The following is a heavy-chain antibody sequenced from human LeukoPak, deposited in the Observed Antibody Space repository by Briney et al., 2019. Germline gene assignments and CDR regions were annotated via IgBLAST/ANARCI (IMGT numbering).Heavy chain of an antibody. V-gene: IGHV3-21*01. CDR2: ISSRSSHI. CDR1: GFTFSRYN. Sequence: PGGSLRLSCAGSGFTFSRYNMNWFRQAPGKGRERVSSISSRSSHIFYADSVKGRFTISRDNAKNSLYLQMNSLGAEDTAVYYCARDAQWLVPEGYYYYMDVWGKGTTVTVSS. CDR3: ARDAQWLVPEGYYYYMDV. D-gene: IGHD6-19*01. J-gene: IGHJ6*03.